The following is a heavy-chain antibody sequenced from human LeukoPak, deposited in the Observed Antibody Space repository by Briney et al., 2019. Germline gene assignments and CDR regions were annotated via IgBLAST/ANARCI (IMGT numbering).Heavy chain of an antibody. CDR2: IIPILGIA. Sequence: GASVKVSCKASGYTFTSYGISWVRQAPGQGLEWMGRIIPILGIANYAQKFQGRVTMTRDTSISTAYMELSRLRSDDTAVYYCARDCSGGSCYVPWYFDLWGRGTLVTVSS. D-gene: IGHD2-15*01. J-gene: IGHJ2*01. V-gene: IGHV1-69*04. CDR3: ARDCSGGSCYVPWYFDL. CDR1: GYTFTSYG.